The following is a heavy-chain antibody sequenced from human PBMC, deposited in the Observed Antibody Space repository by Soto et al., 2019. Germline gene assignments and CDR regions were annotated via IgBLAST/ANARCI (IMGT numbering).Heavy chain of an antibody. CDR3: ARDYWVATSCSYNWFDP. CDR2: ISAYNGDT. Sequence: QVQLVQSGAEVKKPGASVKVSCRASGYSFTTHGISWVRQAPGQGLEWMGWISAYNGDTKYSQKVQGRVTLTRDISTRTAYMELRSLRSDDKAVYYCARDYWVATSCSYNWFDPWGQGTLVNVS. V-gene: IGHV1-18*04. J-gene: IGHJ5*02. CDR1: GYSFTTHG. D-gene: IGHD2-21*02.